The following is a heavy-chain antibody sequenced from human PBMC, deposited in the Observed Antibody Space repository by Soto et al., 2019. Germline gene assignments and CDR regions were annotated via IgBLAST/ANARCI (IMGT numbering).Heavy chain of an antibody. CDR1: GFTFSNYV. Sequence: EVQLLESGGDLVQPGGSLRVSCAASGFTFSNYVMNWVRQAPGKGLEWVSSIGGNGDSTYYTDSVKGRFTISRDNSKNTLDLQMVSLRAEDTAVYYCARSGLLSSTTYYDGAFDMWGQGTVVTVSS. CDR2: IGGNGDST. D-gene: IGHD1-26*01. V-gene: IGHV3-23*01. CDR3: ARSGLLSSTTYYDGAFDM. J-gene: IGHJ3*02.